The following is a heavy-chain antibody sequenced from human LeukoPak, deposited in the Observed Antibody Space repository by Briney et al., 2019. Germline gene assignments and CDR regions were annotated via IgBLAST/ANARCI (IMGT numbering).Heavy chain of an antibody. V-gene: IGHV5-10-1*01. J-gene: IGHJ4*02. CDR3: ARSSRTNRRGWYGFYYFDY. CDR1: GYTFTTYR. Sequence: GESLKISCTTSGYTFTTYRITWVRQVPGKGLEWMGRIDPSGSSSTYSPSFQGHLPISVDHSIRTAYLQWSSLEASDTAIYYCARSSRTNRRGWYGFYYFDYWGQGTRVTVSS. D-gene: IGHD6-19*01. CDR2: IDPSGSSS.